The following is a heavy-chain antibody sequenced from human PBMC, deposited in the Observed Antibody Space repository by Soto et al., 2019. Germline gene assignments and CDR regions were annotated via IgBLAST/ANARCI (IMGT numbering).Heavy chain of an antibody. CDR3: ARDGTQQRFMEKNYYNSYSGMDA. V-gene: IGHV3-33*01. J-gene: IGHJ6*02. CDR2: IWYDVTSK. Sequence: QMQLVESGGVVVQPGGSLRLSCGSPGFSFSFYGMHWGRQAPVKGLEWVAFIWYDVTSKFYADSVKGRFTISKYNSKTKLFLEMNSLRAEDTAVYYCARDGTQQRFMEKNYYNSYSGMDAWGQGTTVLVSS. CDR1: GFSFSFYG. D-gene: IGHD3-3*01.